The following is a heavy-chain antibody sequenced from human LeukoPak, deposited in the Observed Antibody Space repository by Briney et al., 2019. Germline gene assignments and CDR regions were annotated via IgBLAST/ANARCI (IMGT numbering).Heavy chain of an antibody. J-gene: IGHJ6*03. CDR2: ISGSNSTM. D-gene: IGHD6-19*01. CDR3: ARLLAHMSGWDYYYYMDV. CDR1: GFIFSTYS. Sequence: PGGSLRLSCAASGFIFSTYSMNWVRQAPGKGLEWVSYISGSNSTMYYADSVKGRFTISRDNAKNSLYLQMNSLRAEDTAVYYCARLLAHMSGWDYYYYMDVWGKGTTVTVSS. V-gene: IGHV3-48*04.